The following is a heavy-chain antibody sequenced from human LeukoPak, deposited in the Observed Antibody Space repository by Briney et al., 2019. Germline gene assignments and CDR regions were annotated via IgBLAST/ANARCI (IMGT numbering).Heavy chain of an antibody. J-gene: IGHJ6*03. V-gene: IGHV4-61*02. D-gene: IGHD1-26*01. CDR1: GGSISSGSYY. CDR2: IYTSGST. Sequence: SETLSLTCTVSGGSISSGSYYWSWIRQPAGKGLEWIGRIYTSGSTNYNPSLKSRVTISVDTSKNQFPLKLSSVTAADTAVYYCARLGSGYEMSEWELNYYYYYMDVWGKGTTVTVSS. CDR3: ARLGSGYEMSEWELNYYYYYMDV.